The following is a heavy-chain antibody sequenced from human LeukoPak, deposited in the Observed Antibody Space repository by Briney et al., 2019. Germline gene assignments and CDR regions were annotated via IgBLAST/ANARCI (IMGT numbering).Heavy chain of an antibody. Sequence: PGGSLRLSCAASGFTFSSYSMNWVRQAPGKGLEWVSSISSSSSYIYYADSVKGRFTISRDNAKNSLYLQMNSLRAEDTAVYYCARDRDGYNLFDYWGQGTLVPVSS. CDR1: GFTFSSYS. D-gene: IGHD5-24*01. CDR3: ARDRDGYNLFDY. J-gene: IGHJ4*02. CDR2: ISSSSSYI. V-gene: IGHV3-21*01.